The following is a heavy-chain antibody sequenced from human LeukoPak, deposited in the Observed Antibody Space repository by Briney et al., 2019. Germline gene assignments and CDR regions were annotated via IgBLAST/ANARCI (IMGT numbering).Heavy chain of an antibody. CDR3: ARVDGGNSVANY. D-gene: IGHD4-23*01. V-gene: IGHV1-18*01. CDR2: ISAYNGNT. J-gene: IGHJ4*02. Sequence: ASVKVSCKASGYTFTSYGISWVRQAPGQGLEWMGWISAYNGNTNYAQKLQGRVTMTTDTSTSTAYIELRSLRSEDTAVYYCARVDGGNSVANYWGQGTLVTVSS. CDR1: GYTFTSYG.